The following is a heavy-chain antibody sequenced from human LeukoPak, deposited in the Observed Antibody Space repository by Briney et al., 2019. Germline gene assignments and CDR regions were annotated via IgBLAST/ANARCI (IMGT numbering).Heavy chain of an antibody. CDR3: ASVRPSYWSLNY. D-gene: IGHD2-8*02. J-gene: IGHJ4*02. CDR1: GFTFSSYS. V-gene: IGHV3-21*01. CDR2: ISSSSSYI. Sequence: GGSLRPSCAASGFTFSSYSMNWVSQAPGKGLEWVSSISSSSSYIYYADSVKGRFTISRDNAKNSLYLQMNSLRAEDTAVYYCASVRPSYWSLNYWGQGTLVTVSS.